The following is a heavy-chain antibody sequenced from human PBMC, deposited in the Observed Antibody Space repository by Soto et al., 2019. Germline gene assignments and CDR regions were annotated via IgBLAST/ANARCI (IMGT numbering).Heavy chain of an antibody. V-gene: IGHV3-7*03. D-gene: IGHD4-17*01. CDR3: ARVRYGGNSYYFDY. J-gene: IGHJ4*02. Sequence: LRLSCAASGFTFSRYWMSWVRQAPGRGLEWVANIKQDGSEKYYVASVKGRFTMSKDNVKNSLYLQMNSLRAEDTALYYCARVRYGGNSYYFDYWGQGTQVTVSS. CDR2: IKQDGSEK. CDR1: GFTFSRYW.